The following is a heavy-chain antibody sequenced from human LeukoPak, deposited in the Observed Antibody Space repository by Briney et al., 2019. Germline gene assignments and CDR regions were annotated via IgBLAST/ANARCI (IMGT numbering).Heavy chain of an antibody. V-gene: IGHV1-2*04. D-gene: IGHD6-19*01. CDR2: INPNSGGT. CDR1: VYTFTGYY. J-gene: IGHJ4*02. Sequence: SVKVSCKASVYTFTGYYMHWVRQAPGQGLEWMGWINPNSGGTNYAQKFQGWVTMTRDTSISTAYMELSRLRSDDTAGYYCARVSYKIAVGGRISTTFDYWGQGTLVTVSS. CDR3: ARVSYKIAVGGRISTTFDY.